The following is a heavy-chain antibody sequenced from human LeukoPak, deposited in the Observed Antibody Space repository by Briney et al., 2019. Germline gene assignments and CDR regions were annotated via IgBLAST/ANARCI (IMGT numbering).Heavy chain of an antibody. CDR3: ARSGGSCYSSGCPGSKEPSFIRVYGMDV. CDR2: ISSSSSYI. J-gene: IGHJ6*02. CDR1: GFIFSSYS. D-gene: IGHD2-15*01. Sequence: PGGSLRLSCAASGFIFSSYSMNWVRQAPGKGLEWVSSISSSSSYIYYADSVKGRFTISRDNAKNSLYLQMNSLRAEDTAVYYCARSGGSCYSSGCPGSKEPSFIRVYGMDVWGQGTTVTVSS. V-gene: IGHV3-21*04.